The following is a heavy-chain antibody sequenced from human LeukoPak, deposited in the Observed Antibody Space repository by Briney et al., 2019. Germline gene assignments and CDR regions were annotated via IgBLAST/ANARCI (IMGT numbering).Heavy chain of an antibody. CDR1: GFTFSSYA. D-gene: IGHD3-22*01. CDR3: AKDRQSIVVVIIDY. J-gene: IGHJ4*02. V-gene: IGHV3-23*01. Sequence: GGSLRLSCAASGFTFSSYAMSWVRQAPGKGLEWVSAISGSGGSTYYADSVKGRFTISRDNSKKTLYLQMNSLRAEDTAVYYCAKDRQSIVVVIIDYWGQGTLVTVSS. CDR2: ISGSGGST.